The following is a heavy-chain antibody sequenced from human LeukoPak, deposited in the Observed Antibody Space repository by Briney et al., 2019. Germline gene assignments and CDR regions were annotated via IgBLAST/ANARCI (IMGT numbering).Heavy chain of an antibody. D-gene: IGHD3-22*01. V-gene: IGHV1-69*13. CDR1: GGTFSSYA. CDR3: ARDRRPYYYDSSGYSIDFDY. CDR2: IIPIFGTA. J-gene: IGHJ4*02. Sequence: SVKVSCKASGGTFSSYAISWVRQAPGQGLEWMGGIIPIFGTANYAQKFQGRVTIPADESTSTAYMELSSLRSEDTAVYYCARDRRPYYYDSSGYSIDFDYWGQGTLVTVSS.